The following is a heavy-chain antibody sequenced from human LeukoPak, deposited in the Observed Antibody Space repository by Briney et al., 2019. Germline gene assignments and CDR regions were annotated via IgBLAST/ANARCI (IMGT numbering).Heavy chain of an antibody. V-gene: IGHV3-11*04. CDR1: GFTFSDFY. CDR3: AREKEMATFHIDY. D-gene: IGHD5-24*01. Sequence: GGSLRLSCAAFGFTFSDFYMNWVRQAPGKGLEWVSYISSSGSTIYYADSVKGRFTISRDNAKNSLYLQMNSLRAEDTAVYYCAREKEMATFHIDYWGQGTLVTVSS. J-gene: IGHJ4*02. CDR2: ISSSGSTI.